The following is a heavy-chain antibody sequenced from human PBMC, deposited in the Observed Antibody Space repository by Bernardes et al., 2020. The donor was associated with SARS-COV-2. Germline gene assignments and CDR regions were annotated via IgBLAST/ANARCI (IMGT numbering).Heavy chain of an antibody. D-gene: IGHD3-16*01. Sequence: GGSLRLSCVGSGFTLSNYIMTWVRQAPGKGLEWLSYLRSSDGSTFYADSVKGRFTISRDNAKNSLYLQLNSLRAEDTAVYYCARAIDYGWLDTWGQGNLVTVSS. CDR3: ARAIDYGWLDT. J-gene: IGHJ5*02. CDR2: LRSSDGST. V-gene: IGHV3-48*01. CDR1: GFTLSNYI.